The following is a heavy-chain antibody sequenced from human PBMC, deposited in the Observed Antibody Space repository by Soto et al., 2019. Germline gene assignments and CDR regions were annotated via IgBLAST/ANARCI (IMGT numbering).Heavy chain of an antibody. CDR3: ARHYSSSWYGRGRFDP. Sequence: PETLSLTCTVSGGSISSSSYHSGWIRQPQGKGLEWIGSIYYSGSTYYNPSLKSRVTISVDTSKNQFSLKLSSVTAADTAVYYCARHYSSSWYGRGRFDPWGQGTLLTASS. D-gene: IGHD6-13*01. CDR1: GGSISSSSYH. V-gene: IGHV4-39*01. CDR2: IYYSGST. J-gene: IGHJ5*02.